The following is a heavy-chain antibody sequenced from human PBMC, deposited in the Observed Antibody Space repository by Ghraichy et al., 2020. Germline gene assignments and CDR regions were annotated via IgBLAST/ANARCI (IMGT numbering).Heavy chain of an antibody. D-gene: IGHD1-20*01. J-gene: IGHJ5*02. CDR1: GFTFGDYA. Sequence: GESLNISCTASGFTFGDYAMSWFRQAPGKGLEWVGFIRSKAYGGTTEYAASVKGRFTISRDDSKSIAYLQMNSLKTEDTAVYYCTRARPLTSNWFDPWCQGSLVNV. CDR2: IRSKAYGGTT. CDR3: TRARPLTSNWFDP. V-gene: IGHV3-49*03.